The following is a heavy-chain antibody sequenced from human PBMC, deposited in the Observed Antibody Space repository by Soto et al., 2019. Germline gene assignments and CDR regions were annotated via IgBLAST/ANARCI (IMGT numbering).Heavy chain of an antibody. Sequence: QVQLVESGGGVVQPGRSLRLSCAASGFTFSSYAMHWVRQAPGKGLEWVAVISYDGNNKYYADSVKGRFTISRDNSKNTLYLQMNSLRAEDTAVYYCARDSGMYYYDSSGYEWFDPWGQGTLVTVSS. J-gene: IGHJ5*02. CDR2: ISYDGNNK. D-gene: IGHD3-22*01. V-gene: IGHV3-30-3*01. CDR1: GFTFSSYA. CDR3: ARDSGMYYYDSSGYEWFDP.